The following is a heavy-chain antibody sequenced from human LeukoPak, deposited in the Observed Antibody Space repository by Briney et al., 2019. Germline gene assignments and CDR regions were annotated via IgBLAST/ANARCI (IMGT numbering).Heavy chain of an antibody. D-gene: IGHD1-20*01. J-gene: IGHJ4*02. CDR1: GFTFSDYY. CDR3: ARVLDLYNWSCGGGYYFDH. V-gene: IGHV3-11*01. CDR2: NSSSGSTI. Sequence: GGSLRLSCAAAGFTFSDYYMSWLRQAPGKRLGLVSYNSSSGSTIYYAASVKRRSTISRDNAKNSLYLQINIQRADDAALYYCARVLDLYNWSCGGGYYFDHWGQGTLVSVSS.